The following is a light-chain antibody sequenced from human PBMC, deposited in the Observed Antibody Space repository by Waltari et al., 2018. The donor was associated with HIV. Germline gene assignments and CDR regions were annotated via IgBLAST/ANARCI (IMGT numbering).Light chain of an antibody. CDR3: QVYDSNTVV. J-gene: IGLJ3*02. V-gene: IGLV3-9*01. Sequence: SFDLTQPLSVSVSLGETARITCGGNNIGSKNVHWYQQKPGQAPVLVMYRDSSRPSGIPERFSGSNSGNTATLTISRVQAVDEGIYYGQVYDSNTVVFGGGAKLAVL. CDR2: RDS. CDR1: NIGSKN.